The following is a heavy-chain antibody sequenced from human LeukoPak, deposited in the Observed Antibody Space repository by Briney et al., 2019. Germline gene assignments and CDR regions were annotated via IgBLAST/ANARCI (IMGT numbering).Heavy chain of an antibody. CDR2: IYYSGST. CDR1: RGSISSSSYY. Sequence: SETPSLTCTVPRGSISSSSYYWGWIRHPPGKGLEWIGSIYYSGSTYYNPSLKSRITTSVDSSKNPFSLKLSSCTAADTAFYYRARGPYSGFDSDNFDYWGQGTLATFSS. J-gene: IGHJ4*02. CDR3: ARGPYSGFDSDNFDY. V-gene: IGHV4-39*07. D-gene: IGHD5-12*01.